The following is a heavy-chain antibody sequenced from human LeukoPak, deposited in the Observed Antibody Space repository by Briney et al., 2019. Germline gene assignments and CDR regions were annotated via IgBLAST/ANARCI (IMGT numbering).Heavy chain of an antibody. J-gene: IGHJ4*02. CDR1: GFTFSSYT. D-gene: IGHD3-22*01. CDR3: ARDRFYDSTGYYAELDY. Sequence: PGGSLRLSCAASGFTFSSYTMNWVRQARGKGLEWVSTISRGNSYIYYADSVKGRFAISRDDAKNSLFLQLNSLRVEDTAVYYCARDRFYDSTGYYAELDYWGQGTLVTVSS. CDR2: ISRGNSYI. V-gene: IGHV3-21*01.